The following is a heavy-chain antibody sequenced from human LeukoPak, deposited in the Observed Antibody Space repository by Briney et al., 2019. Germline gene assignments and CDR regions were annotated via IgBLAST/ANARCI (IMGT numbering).Heavy chain of an antibody. CDR3: ARVFSYCSGGSCHRYFDY. V-gene: IGHV4-59*01. CDR1: GGSISGYD. Sequence: SETLSLTCTVSGGSISGYDWSWIRHPPWKGLEWVGYIYCSGSTNYNPSLKSRVTISVDTSKNQFSLKLSSVTAADTAVYYCARVFSYCSGGSCHRYFDYWGQGTLVTVSS. J-gene: IGHJ4*02. CDR2: IYCSGST. D-gene: IGHD2-15*01.